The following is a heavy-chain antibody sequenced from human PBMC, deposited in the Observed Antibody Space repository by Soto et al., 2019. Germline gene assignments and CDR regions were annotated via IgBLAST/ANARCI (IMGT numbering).Heavy chain of an antibody. J-gene: IGHJ6*02. CDR1: GFSVGDNY. CDR3: ARSSGRRHVFTFDYGLDV. Sequence: QVHLVESGGGLVEPGGSLRLSCAASGFSVGDNYMTWIRQAPGKGLEWLSYSSVSGGYTNYADSVKGRFTISRDNAKNSLFLQLDSLRAEDTAVYFCARSSGRRHVFTFDYGLDVWGQGTTVTVSS. D-gene: IGHD3-16*01. V-gene: IGHV3-11*06. CDR2: SSVSGGYT.